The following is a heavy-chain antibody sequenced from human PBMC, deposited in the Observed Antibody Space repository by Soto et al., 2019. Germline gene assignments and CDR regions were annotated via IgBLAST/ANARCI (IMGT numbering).Heavy chain of an antibody. Sequence: SETRSLTCTVSGGSVTSDEDYWTWIRQSPGKGLEWIGYISNSGSTGYNPSLKTRLSMSVDGSKNQFTLRLTSVTAADAAVYFCATESGSTYGYFDHWGQGTQVTVSS. CDR1: GGSVTSDEDY. CDR3: ATESGSTYGYFDH. V-gene: IGHV4-30-4*01. CDR2: ISNSGST. D-gene: IGHD5-18*01. J-gene: IGHJ4*02.